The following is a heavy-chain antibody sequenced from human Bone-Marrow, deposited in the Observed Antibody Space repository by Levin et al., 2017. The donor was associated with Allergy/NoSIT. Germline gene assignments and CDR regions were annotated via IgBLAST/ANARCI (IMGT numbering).Heavy chain of an antibody. J-gene: IGHJ6*02. Sequence: KISCKASGGSIVSNSITWVRQAPGQGLEWMAGIIPVFGTPDYAQKFQDRVTITANKSTNAAYMELTSLRADDTAVYYCARGSMASSYYNLDVWGQGTTVTVSS. CDR1: GGSIVSNS. CDR2: IIPVFGTP. V-gene: IGHV1-69*06. D-gene: IGHD2/OR15-2a*01. CDR3: ARGSMASSYYNLDV.